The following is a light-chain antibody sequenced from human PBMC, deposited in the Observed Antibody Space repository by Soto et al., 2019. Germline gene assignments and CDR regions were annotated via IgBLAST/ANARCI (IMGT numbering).Light chain of an antibody. V-gene: IGLV1-51*02. CDR1: TSNIGNND. Sequence: QSVLTRPPSVSAAPGQKVTISCSGSTSNIGNNDVSWYQQFPGTAPKLLIYENNKRPSGIPDRFSGSKSGTSATLGITRLQTGDEADYYCETWDISLSAGVFGGGTQLTVL. CDR3: ETWDISLSAGV. CDR2: ENN. J-gene: IGLJ7*01.